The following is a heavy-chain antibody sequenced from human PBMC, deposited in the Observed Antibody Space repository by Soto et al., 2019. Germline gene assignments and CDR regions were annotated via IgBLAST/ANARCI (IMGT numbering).Heavy chain of an antibody. CDR3: ARAWRFDFLEWLPSPIWFDP. CDR1: GGSISSGDYY. J-gene: IGHJ5*02. Sequence: QVQLQESGPGLLKPSQTLSLTCTVSGGSISSGDYYWSWIRQPPGKGLEWIGYIYYSGSTYYNPSLKSRVTISVDTSKNQFSLKLSSVTAADTAVYYCARAWRFDFLEWLPSPIWFDPWGQGTLVTVSS. D-gene: IGHD3-3*01. CDR2: IYYSGST. V-gene: IGHV4-30-4*01.